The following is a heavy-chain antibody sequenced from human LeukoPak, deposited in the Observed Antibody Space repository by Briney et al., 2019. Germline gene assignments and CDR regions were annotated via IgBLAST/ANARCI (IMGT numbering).Heavy chain of an antibody. D-gene: IGHD1-14*01. V-gene: IGHV3-49*04. CDR1: GFTFSTYW. J-gene: IGHJ6*03. CDR3: TRDPRTGYYYYYMDV. CDR2: IRSKAYGGTT. Sequence: GGSLRLSCVGSGFTFSTYWMSWVRQAPGKGLEWVGFIRSKAYGGTTEYAASVKGRFTISRDDSKSIAYLQMNSLKTEDTAVYYCTRDPRTGYYYYYMDVWGKGTTVTVSS.